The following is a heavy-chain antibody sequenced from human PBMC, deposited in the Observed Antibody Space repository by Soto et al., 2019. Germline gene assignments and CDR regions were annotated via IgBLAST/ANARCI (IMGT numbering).Heavy chain of an antibody. Sequence: QVQLVESGGGVVQPGRSLRLSCAASGFTFSSYGMHWVRQAPGKGLEWVAVISYDGSNKYYADSVKGRFTISRDNSKNTRYLQMNSLRAEDTAVYYCAKDGGAAAGGWFDPWGQGTLVTVSS. CDR2: ISYDGSNK. CDR1: GFTFSSYG. CDR3: AKDGGAAAGGWFDP. J-gene: IGHJ5*02. D-gene: IGHD6-13*01. V-gene: IGHV3-30*18.